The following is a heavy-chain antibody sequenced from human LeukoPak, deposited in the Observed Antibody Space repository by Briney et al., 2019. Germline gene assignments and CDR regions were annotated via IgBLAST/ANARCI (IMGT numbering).Heavy chain of an antibody. CDR3: AKRDDSGGNLVDL. CDR2: IYYSGST. CDR1: GGSIRSGSHY. D-gene: IGHD3-22*01. V-gene: IGHV4-39*02. Sequence: PSETLSLTCTVSGGSIRSGSHYWTWIRPPPGKGLKWIGSIYYSGSTYYNPSLQNRVTVAIDTSKNHFSLKLSSLSAADTSVYYCAKRDDSGGNLVDLWGQGTLVTVS. J-gene: IGHJ4*02.